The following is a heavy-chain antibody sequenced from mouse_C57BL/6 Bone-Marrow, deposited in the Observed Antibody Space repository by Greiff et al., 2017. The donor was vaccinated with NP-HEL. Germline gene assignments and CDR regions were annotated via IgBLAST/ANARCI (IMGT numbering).Heavy chain of an antibody. Sequence: EVKLMESGGGLVQPGGSMKLSCVASGFTFSNYWMNWVRQSPEKGLEWVAQIRLKSDNYATHYAESVKGRFTISRDDSKSSVYLQMNNLRAEDTGIYYCTRDGYCEDWGQGTTLTVSS. J-gene: IGHJ2*01. CDR3: TRDGYCED. D-gene: IGHD2-3*01. CDR1: GFTFSNYW. V-gene: IGHV6-3*01. CDR2: IRLKSDNYAT.